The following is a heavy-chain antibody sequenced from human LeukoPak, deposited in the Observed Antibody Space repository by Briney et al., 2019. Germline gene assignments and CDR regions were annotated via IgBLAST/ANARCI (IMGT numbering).Heavy chain of an antibody. V-gene: IGHV3-23*01. Sequence: PGGSLRLSCAVSGFTFSNEAMGWVRQLRGGGLEWVSTISPGGGTTYYAESMKGRFTISRDNSRNTLYLQMNSLRAEDTAVYYCAKDISAVTTNYWGQGTLVTVSS. CDR1: GFTFSNEA. CDR2: ISPGGGTT. D-gene: IGHD4-17*01. J-gene: IGHJ4*02. CDR3: AKDISAVTTNY.